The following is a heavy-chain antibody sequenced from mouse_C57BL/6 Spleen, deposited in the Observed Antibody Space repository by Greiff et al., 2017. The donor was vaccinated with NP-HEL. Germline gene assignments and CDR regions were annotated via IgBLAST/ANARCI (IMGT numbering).Heavy chain of an antibody. J-gene: IGHJ2*01. V-gene: IGHV3-6*01. CDR2: ISYDGSN. CDR3: ARDYYDYDVDYFDY. D-gene: IGHD2-4*01. CDR1: GYSITSGYY. Sequence: DVKLQESGPGLVKPSQSLSLTCSVTGYSITSGYYWNWIRQFPGNKLEWMGYISYDGSNNYNPSLKNRISITRDTSKNQFFLKLNSVTTEDTATYYCARDYYDYDVDYFDYWGQGTTLTVSS.